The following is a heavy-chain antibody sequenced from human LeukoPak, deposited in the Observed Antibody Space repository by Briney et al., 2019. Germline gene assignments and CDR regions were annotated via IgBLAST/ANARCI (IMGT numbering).Heavy chain of an antibody. J-gene: IGHJ5*02. CDR3: ARERANSSGWDEGWFDP. D-gene: IGHD6-19*01. CDR2: INPNSGGT. CDR1: GYTFTGYY. V-gene: IGHV1-2*04. Sequence: APVKVSCKASGYTFTGYYMHWVRQAPGRGLEWMGWINPNSGGTNYAQKFQGWVTMTRDTSISTAYMELSRLRSDDTAVYYCARERANSSGWDEGWFDPWGQGTLVTVSS.